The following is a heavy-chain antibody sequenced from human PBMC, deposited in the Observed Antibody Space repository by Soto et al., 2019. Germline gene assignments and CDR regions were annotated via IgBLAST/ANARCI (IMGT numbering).Heavy chain of an antibody. CDR2: VPYAGNT. CDR3: ARVHYGDYNFDY. CDR1: GDSVTSSRYY. J-gene: IGHJ4*02. D-gene: IGHD4-17*01. V-gene: IGHV4-39*02. Sequence: SETLSLTCTVSGDSVTSSRYYWGWVCQAPGKGLEWIGSVPYAGNTYYNPSLKSRVTLFIDTSKNHFSLKLSSVTAADTAVYYCARVHYGDYNFDYWGQGTLVTVSS.